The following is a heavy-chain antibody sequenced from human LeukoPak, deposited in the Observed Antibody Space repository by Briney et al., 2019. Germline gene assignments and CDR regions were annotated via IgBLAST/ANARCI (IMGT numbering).Heavy chain of an antibody. Sequence: GGSLRLSCAASGFTFSSYAMNWVRQAPGKGLEWVSGISAVPGRTYYADSVKGRFTISRDNSKNTLYLQMNSLRAEDTAVYYCARYYYGSGSYPQGYWGQGTLVTVSS. D-gene: IGHD3-10*01. CDR2: ISAVPGRT. V-gene: IGHV3-23*01. J-gene: IGHJ4*02. CDR3: ARYYYGSGSYPQGY. CDR1: GFTFSSYA.